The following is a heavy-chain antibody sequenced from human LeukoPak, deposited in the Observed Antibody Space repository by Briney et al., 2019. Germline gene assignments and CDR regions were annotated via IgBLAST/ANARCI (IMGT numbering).Heavy chain of an antibody. D-gene: IGHD3-10*02. Sequence: GGSLRLSCAASGFTFSSYWMSWVRQAPGKGLEWVANIKHDGSEKYYVDSVKGRFTISRDNAKNSLYLQMNSLRAEDTAVYYCAELGITMIGGVWGKGTTVAISS. J-gene: IGHJ6*04. CDR2: IKHDGSEK. V-gene: IGHV3-7*01. CDR3: AELGITMIGGV. CDR1: GFTFSSYW.